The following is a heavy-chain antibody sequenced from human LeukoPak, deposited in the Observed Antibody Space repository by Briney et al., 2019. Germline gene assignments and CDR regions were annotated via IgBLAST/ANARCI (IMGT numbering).Heavy chain of an antibody. CDR3: ARDEPLYGSGSYYNGNDAFDI. Sequence: PSETLSLTCTVSGGSISSYCWSWIRQPAGKGLEWIGRIYTSGSTNYNPSLKSRVTMSVDTSKNQFSLKLSSVTAADTAVYYCARDEPLYGSGSYYNGNDAFDIWGQGTMVTVSS. D-gene: IGHD3-10*01. V-gene: IGHV4-4*07. CDR1: GGSISSYC. J-gene: IGHJ3*02. CDR2: IYTSGST.